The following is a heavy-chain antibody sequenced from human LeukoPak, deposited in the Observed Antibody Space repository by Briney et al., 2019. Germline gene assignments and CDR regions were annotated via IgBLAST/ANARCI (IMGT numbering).Heavy chain of an antibody. V-gene: IGHV4-39*01. CDR2: IYYSATT. CDR3: VRHVIRGYELDY. CDR1: GGSISTRSYY. D-gene: IGHD5-12*01. J-gene: IGHJ4*02. Sequence: SETLSLTCTVSGGSISTRSYYWGWIRQPSGKGLEWIGSIYYSATTYYNPSLKSRVTISVDTSRNQFSLELSSVTAADTAVFYCVRHVIRGYELDYWGQGTRVTVSS.